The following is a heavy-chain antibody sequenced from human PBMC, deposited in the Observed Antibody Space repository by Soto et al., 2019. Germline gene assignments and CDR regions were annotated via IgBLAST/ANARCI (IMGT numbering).Heavy chain of an antibody. CDR2: VDSSRRYI. V-gene: IGHV3-21*01. CDR3: ARDGDDYYDASGYYGLFDV. J-gene: IGHJ3*01. CDR1: GFTFSSYS. D-gene: IGHD3-22*01. Sequence: GGSLRPSCAASGFTFSSYSMDWVRQAPGKGLQWVASVDSSRRYIYYADSVKGRFTISRDNAKMYLQMNSLRPEDTAVYYCARDGDDYYDASGYYGLFDVWGQGTMVTVSS.